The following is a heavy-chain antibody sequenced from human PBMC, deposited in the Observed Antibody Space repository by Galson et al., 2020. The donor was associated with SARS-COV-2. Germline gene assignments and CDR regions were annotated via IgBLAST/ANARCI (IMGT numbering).Heavy chain of an antibody. Sequence: GGSLRLSCAASGFSFSDHYVDWVRQAPGKGLEWIARSRNEANSYSTNYASSVKGRFTVPRDDSKNSLYLQMNSLKTEDTAVYYCTKYMHAAPYDFWGQGTLVTVSS. D-gene: IGHD6-6*01. CDR2: SRNEANSYST. J-gene: IGHJ4*02. CDR1: GFSFSDHY. V-gene: IGHV3-72*01. CDR3: TKYMHAAPYDF.